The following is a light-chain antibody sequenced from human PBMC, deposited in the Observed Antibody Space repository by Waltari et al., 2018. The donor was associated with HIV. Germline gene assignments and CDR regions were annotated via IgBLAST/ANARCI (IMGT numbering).Light chain of an antibody. V-gene: IGLV3-21*04. CDR2: DDT. J-gene: IGLJ2*01. CDR1: NIGSMT. Sequence: SYALTQPPSVSVAPGKTARITCGGNNIGSMTEHWYQQKPGQAPVLVIFDDTDRPSESPERCSGSNSGDTATLTISRVEVGDEADYDCQVWVSSLTVAVIFGGGTKLTVL. CDR3: QVWVSSLTVAVI.